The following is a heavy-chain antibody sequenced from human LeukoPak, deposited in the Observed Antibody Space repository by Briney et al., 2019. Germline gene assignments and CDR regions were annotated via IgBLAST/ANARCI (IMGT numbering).Heavy chain of an antibody. CDR3: ARGLRYYDSSGYRTGYWFDP. D-gene: IGHD3-22*01. Sequence: SETLSLTCTVSGGSISSYYWSWIRQPAGKGLEWTGRIYTSGSTNYNPPLKSRVTMSVDTSKNQFSLKLSSVTAADTAVYYCARGLRYYDSSGYRTGYWFDPWGQGTLVTVSS. CDR1: GGSISSYY. V-gene: IGHV4-4*07. CDR2: IYTSGST. J-gene: IGHJ5*02.